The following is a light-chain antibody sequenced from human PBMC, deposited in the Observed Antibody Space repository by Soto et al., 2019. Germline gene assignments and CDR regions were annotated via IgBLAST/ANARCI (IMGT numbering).Light chain of an antibody. Sequence: QSALTQPASVSGSPGQSITISCTGTSSDVGSYNLVSWYQQHPGKAPKLMIYEVSKRPSGVSNRFSGSKSGNTASLTISGLQAEDEAYYYCCSYAGSHWVFGGGTKLTVL. CDR2: EVS. J-gene: IGLJ3*02. V-gene: IGLV2-23*02. CDR3: CSYAGSHWV. CDR1: SSDVGSYNL.